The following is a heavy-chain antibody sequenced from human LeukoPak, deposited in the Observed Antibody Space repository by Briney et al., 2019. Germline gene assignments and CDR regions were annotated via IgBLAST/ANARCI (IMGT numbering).Heavy chain of an antibody. J-gene: IGHJ4*02. Sequence: PSETLSLTCAVYGGSFSGYYWSWIRQPPGKGLEWIGEINHSGSTNYNPSLKSRVTISVDTSKNQFSLKLSSVTAADTAVYYCARGRGYYDSSRRVERSVNYFDYWGQGTLVTVSS. CDR3: ARGRGYYDSSRRVERSVNYFDY. CDR2: INHSGST. V-gene: IGHV4-34*01. CDR1: GGSFSGYY. D-gene: IGHD3-22*01.